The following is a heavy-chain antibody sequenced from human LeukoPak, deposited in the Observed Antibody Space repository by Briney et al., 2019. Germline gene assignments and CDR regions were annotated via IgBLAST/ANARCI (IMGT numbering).Heavy chain of an antibody. J-gene: IGHJ4*02. V-gene: IGHV4-38-2*02. CDR3: ARGGTYGGGADY. D-gene: IGHD1-26*01. Sequence: SETLSLTCTVSGYSISTGYYWDWIRQPPGKGLEWIGTFYHGGSTYYNPSLKSRVTISVDTSKNQFSLNLTSVTAADTAVYYCARGGTYGGGADYWGQGTLVTVSS. CDR1: GYSISTGYY. CDR2: FYHGGST.